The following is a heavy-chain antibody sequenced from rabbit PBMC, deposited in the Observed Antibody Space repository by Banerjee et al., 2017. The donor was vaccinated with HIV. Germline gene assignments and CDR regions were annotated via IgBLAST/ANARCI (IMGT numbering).Heavy chain of an antibody. CDR3: ARDGSGWGANFNL. Sequence: QEPLKESGGGLVKPEGSLTLTCKASGLDFSSSYWICWVRQAPGKGLEWIACIDVSSSGSTYYASWAKGRFTVSKTSSTTVTLQMTSLTAADTATYFCARDGSGWGANFNLWGQGTLVTVS. J-gene: IGHJ4*01. D-gene: IGHD4-1*01. CDR2: IDVSSSGST. V-gene: IGHV1S45*01. CDR1: GLDFSSSYW.